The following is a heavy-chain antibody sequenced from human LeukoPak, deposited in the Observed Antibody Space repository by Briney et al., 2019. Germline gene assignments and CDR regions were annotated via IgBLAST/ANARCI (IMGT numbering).Heavy chain of an antibody. Sequence: SETLSLTCAVSGGSISSYYWSWIRQPPGKGLEWIGYIYYSGSTNYNPSLKSRVTISVDTSKNQFSLKLSSVTAADTAVYYCARGWEYYYDSSGYYSVDASDIWGQGTMVTVSS. J-gene: IGHJ3*02. V-gene: IGHV4-59*01. CDR3: ARGWEYYYDSSGYYSVDASDI. CDR2: IYYSGST. D-gene: IGHD3-22*01. CDR1: GGSISSYY.